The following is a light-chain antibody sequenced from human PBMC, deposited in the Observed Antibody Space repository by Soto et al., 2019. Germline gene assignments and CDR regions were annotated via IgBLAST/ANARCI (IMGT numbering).Light chain of an antibody. CDR2: AAS. CDR3: QQSYSTLSWT. Sequence: DIQMTQSPSSLSASVGDRVTITCRASQSISSYLNWYQQKPGKAPKLLIYAASSLQSGVPSRLSGSGSGTDFTLTISSLQPEDFATYYCQQSYSTLSWTFGQGTKVEIK. J-gene: IGKJ1*01. V-gene: IGKV1-39*01. CDR1: QSISSY.